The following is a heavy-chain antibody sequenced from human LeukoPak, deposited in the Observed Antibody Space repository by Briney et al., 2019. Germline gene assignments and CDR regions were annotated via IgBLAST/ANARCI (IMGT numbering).Heavy chain of an antibody. V-gene: IGHV3-66*02. Sequence: GGSLRLSCAASGFTVSSNYMSWVRQAPGKGLEWVSVIYSGGSTYYADSVKGRFTISRDNTKNTLYLQMNSLRAEDTAVYYCAIGASGYSSSWVQFDYRGQGTLVTVSS. CDR3: AIGASGYSSSWVQFDY. D-gene: IGHD6-13*01. J-gene: IGHJ4*02. CDR2: IYSGGST. CDR1: GFTVSSNY.